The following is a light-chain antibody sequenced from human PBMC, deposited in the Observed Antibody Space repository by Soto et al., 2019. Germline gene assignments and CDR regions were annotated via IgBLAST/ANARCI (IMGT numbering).Light chain of an antibody. CDR3: AAWDDSLIGPV. J-gene: IGLJ3*02. CDR2: SNN. CDR1: NSNIGSNT. Sequence: QSVLTQPPSASGTPGQRVTISCSGNNSNIGSNTVNWYQQLPGTAPKLLIYSNNQRPSGVPDRFSGSKSGTSASLAISGLQSEDEADYYCAAWDDSLIGPVFGGGTKLTVL. V-gene: IGLV1-44*01.